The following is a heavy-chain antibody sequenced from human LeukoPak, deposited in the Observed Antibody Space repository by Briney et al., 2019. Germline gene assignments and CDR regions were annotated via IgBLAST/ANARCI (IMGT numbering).Heavy chain of an antibody. CDR2: ISSSADST. Sequence: GGSLRLSCAASGFTFSNYAMSWVRQAPGKGLEWVSAISSSADSTYYADSVKGRFTISRDNSKNTLYLQMNSLRVEDTAVYYCARGRPHGNDYWGQGTLVTVSS. CDR3: ARGRPHGNDY. CDR1: GFTFSNYA. V-gene: IGHV3-23*01. D-gene: IGHD4-23*01. J-gene: IGHJ4*02.